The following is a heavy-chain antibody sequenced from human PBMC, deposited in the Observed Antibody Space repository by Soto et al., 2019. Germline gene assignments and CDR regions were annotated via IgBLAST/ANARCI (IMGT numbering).Heavy chain of an antibody. CDR2: IYHSVST. CDR1: GGSISSSNW. D-gene: IGHD4-17*01. CDR3: ARILGDYNFYYGMDV. V-gene: IGHV4-4*02. J-gene: IGHJ6*02. Sequence: ASETLSLTCAVSGGSISSSNWWSWVRQPPGKGLEWIGEIYHSVSTNYNPSLKSRVTISVDKSKNQFSLKLSSVTAADTAVYYCARILGDYNFYYGMDVWGQGTPVTLSS.